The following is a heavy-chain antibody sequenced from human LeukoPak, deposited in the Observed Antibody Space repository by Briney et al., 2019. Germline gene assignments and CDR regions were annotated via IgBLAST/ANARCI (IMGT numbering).Heavy chain of an antibody. CDR1: GFTFSSYS. Sequence: GGSLRLSCAASGFTFSSYSMKWVRQAPGKGLEWVSSISSSSSYIYYADSVKGRFTISRDNAKNSLYLQMNSLRAEDTAVYYCARVPRIYYDSSGYYLSGFDYWGQGTLVTVSS. V-gene: IGHV3-21*01. J-gene: IGHJ4*02. CDR2: ISSSSSYI. D-gene: IGHD3-22*01. CDR3: ARVPRIYYDSSGYYLSGFDY.